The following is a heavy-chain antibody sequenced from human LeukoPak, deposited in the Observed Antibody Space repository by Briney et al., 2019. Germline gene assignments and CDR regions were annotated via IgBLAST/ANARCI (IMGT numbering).Heavy chain of an antibody. D-gene: IGHD6-19*01. V-gene: IGHV3-7*01. CDR3: ARSEVAGSPSPGFYYYYYGMDV. Sequence: GGSLRLSCAASGFTFNNYWMSWVRQAPGKGLEWVANIKQDGSEKYYVDSVKGRFTISRDNAKDSLYLQMNSLRAEDTAVYYCARSEVAGSPSPGFYYYYYGMDVWGQGTTVTVSS. CDR1: GFTFNNYW. CDR2: IKQDGSEK. J-gene: IGHJ6*02.